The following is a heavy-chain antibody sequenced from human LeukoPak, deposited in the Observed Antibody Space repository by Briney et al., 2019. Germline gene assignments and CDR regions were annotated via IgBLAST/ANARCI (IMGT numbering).Heavy chain of an antibody. CDR1: GYYFPNYW. D-gene: IGHD4-11*01. V-gene: IGHV5-51*01. Sequence: GESLMISCKGSGYYFPNYWIGWVRQVPGKGLEWMGVIHPGDSNTRYSPSFQGQVTISVDRSISTAYLQWSSLKASDTAMYYCARQRRGSYNDYSEGDYWGQGTLVTVSS. CDR3: ARQRRGSYNDYSEGDY. J-gene: IGHJ4*02. CDR2: IHPGDSNT.